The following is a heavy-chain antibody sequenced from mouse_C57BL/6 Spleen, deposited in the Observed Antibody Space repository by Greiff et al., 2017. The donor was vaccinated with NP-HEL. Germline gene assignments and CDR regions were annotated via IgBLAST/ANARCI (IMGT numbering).Heavy chain of an antibody. V-gene: IGHV5-16*01. Sequence: EVQRVESEGGLVQPGSSMTLSCTASGFTFSDYYMAWVRQVPEKGLEWVANINYDGSSTYYLDSLKSRFIISRDNAKNILYLQMSSLKSEDTATYYCARDYSNNWYFDVWGTGTTVTVSS. CDR3: ARDYSNNWYFDV. D-gene: IGHD2-5*01. J-gene: IGHJ1*03. CDR1: GFTFSDYY. CDR2: INYDGSST.